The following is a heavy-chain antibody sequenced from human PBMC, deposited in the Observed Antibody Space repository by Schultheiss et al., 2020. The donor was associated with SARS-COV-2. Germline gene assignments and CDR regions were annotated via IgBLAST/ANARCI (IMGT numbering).Heavy chain of an antibody. V-gene: IGHV3-66*01. CDR1: GFTVSSNY. D-gene: IGHD3-10*01. CDR3: ARGAGPLWFGELSSYYFDY. CDR2: IYSGGST. J-gene: IGHJ4*02. Sequence: GGSLRLSCAASGFTVSSNYMSWVRQAPGKGLEWVSVIYSGGSTYYADSVKGRFTISRDNSKNTLYLQMNSLRAEDTAVYYCARGAGPLWFGELSSYYFDYWGQGTLVTVSS.